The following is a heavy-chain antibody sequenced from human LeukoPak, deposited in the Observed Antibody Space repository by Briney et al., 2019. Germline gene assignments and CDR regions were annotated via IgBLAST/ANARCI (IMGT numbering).Heavy chain of an antibody. CDR3: ARGQSGVARYWFDP. D-gene: IGHD2-21*01. CDR2: MNPNSGNT. J-gene: IGHJ5*02. CDR1: GYTFTSYD. Sequence: ASVNVSRKASGYTFTSYDINWVRQATGQGLEWMGWMNPNSGNTGYAQKFQGRVTMTRNTSISTAYMELSSLRSEDTAVYYCARGQSGVARYWFDPWGQGTLVTVSS. V-gene: IGHV1-8*01.